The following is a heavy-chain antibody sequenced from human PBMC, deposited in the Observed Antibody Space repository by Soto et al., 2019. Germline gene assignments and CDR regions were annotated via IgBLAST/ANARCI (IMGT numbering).Heavy chain of an antibody. CDR1: GFTFSSYW. CDR3: AREVPAAPSRGPYYYGMDV. D-gene: IGHD2-2*01. CDR2: IKHDGSDK. Sequence: EVQLVESGGGLVQPGGSLRLSCEASGFTFSSYWMSWVRQAPGKGLEWVANIKHDGSDKYYVGSVKGRFTISRDNAKNSVYLQMNSLRDEDTAVYSCAREVPAAPSRGPYYYGMDVWGHGTTVTVSS. J-gene: IGHJ6*02. V-gene: IGHV3-7*01.